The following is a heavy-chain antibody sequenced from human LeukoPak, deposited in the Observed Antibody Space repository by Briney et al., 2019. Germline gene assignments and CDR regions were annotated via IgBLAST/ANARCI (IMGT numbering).Heavy chain of an antibody. V-gene: IGHV3-74*01. CDR3: AARPGDTAEGY. D-gene: IGHD5-18*01. CDR2: INSDGSST. CDR1: GFTFSSYW. J-gene: IGHJ4*02. Sequence: PGGSLRLSCAASGFTFSSYWMHWVRQAPGKGLVWVSRINSDGSSTSYADSVKGRFTISRDNAKNTLYLQMNSLRAEDTAVYYCAARPGDTAEGYWGQGTLVTVSS.